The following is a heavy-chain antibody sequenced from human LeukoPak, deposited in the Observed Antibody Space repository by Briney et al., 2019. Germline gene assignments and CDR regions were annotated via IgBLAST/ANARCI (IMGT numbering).Heavy chain of an antibody. J-gene: IGHJ6*02. CDR2: IWYDGSNK. CDR1: GFTFSSYG. V-gene: IGHV3-33*01. D-gene: IGHD6-13*01. Sequence: GGSLRLSCAASGFTFSSYGMHWVRQAPGKGLEWVAVIWYDGSNKYYADSVKGRFTISRDDSKNTLYLQMNSLRAEDTAVYYCARDRGVAAATYYYYGMDVWGQGTTVTVSS. CDR3: ARDRGVAAATYYYYGMDV.